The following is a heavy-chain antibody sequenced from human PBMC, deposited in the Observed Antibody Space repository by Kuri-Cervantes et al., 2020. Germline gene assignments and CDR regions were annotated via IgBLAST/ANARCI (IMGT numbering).Heavy chain of an antibody. CDR3: ARGPSTTPWGY. Sequence: GESLKISCAASGFTFSSYWMHWVRQAPGKGLAWVSYISSRGSTTYYADSVKGRFTISRDNAKNSLYLQMNRLRAEDTAVYYCARGPSTTPWGYWGQGTLVTVSS. CDR2: ISSRGSTT. J-gene: IGHJ4*02. V-gene: IGHV3-48*04. D-gene: IGHD4-11*01. CDR1: GFTFSSYW.